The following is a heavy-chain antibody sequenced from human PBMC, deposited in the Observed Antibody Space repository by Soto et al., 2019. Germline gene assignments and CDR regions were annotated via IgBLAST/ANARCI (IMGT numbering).Heavy chain of an antibody. V-gene: IGHV4-59*01. CDR3: ARDLWGYCGTDCYPLDV. D-gene: IGHD2-21*02. CDR1: GGSISSYY. CDR2: MYNTGST. J-gene: IGHJ6*02. Sequence: SETLSLTCTVSGGSISSYYLSWIRQPPGKGLEWIGYMYNTGSTVYNPSLKSRVTISVDTSKNQFSLKLNAVTAADTAVYYCARDLWGYCGTDCYPLDVWGQGTTVTVSS.